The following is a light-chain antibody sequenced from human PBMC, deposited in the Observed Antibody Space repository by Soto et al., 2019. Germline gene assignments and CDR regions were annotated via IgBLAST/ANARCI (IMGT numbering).Light chain of an antibody. V-gene: IGKV1-5*03. CDR3: QQYNSFIWT. J-gene: IGKJ1*01. Sequence: IQMTQSPSTLSASVGDRVTIICRASQSISSWLAWYQQKAGKAPKLLISKASNLDSGVPSRFSGSGSGTEFNLTISSLQPEDFATYYCQQYNSFIWTFGQGTKVDI. CDR2: KAS. CDR1: QSISSW.